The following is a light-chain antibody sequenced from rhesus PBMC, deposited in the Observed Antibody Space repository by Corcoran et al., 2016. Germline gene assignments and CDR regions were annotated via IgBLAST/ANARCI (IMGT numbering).Light chain of an antibody. V-gene: IGKV1-33*01. Sequence: DIQMSQSPSSLSASVGDKVTISCRASQDISNALSWYQQKPGKAPKPLIYATSNLESGVPSRFSGSRSGTDFPLTISSLQPEDFATYYCQQGYNSPLTFGGGTKVEIK. CDR3: QQGYNSPLT. CDR2: ATS. J-gene: IGKJ4*01. CDR1: QDISNA.